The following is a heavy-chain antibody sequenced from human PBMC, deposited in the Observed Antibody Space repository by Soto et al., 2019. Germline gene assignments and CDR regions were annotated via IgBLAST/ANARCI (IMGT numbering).Heavy chain of an antibody. D-gene: IGHD4-17*01. J-gene: IGHJ4*02. V-gene: IGHV3-23*01. CDR2: ISGSGGST. CDR3: AKWGYGDYGIGEGLDY. CDR1: GFTFSSYA. Sequence: GGSLRLSCAASGFTFSSYAMSWVRQAPGKGLEWVSAISGSGGSTYYADSVKGRFTISRDNSKNTLYLQMNSLRAEDTAVYYCAKWGYGDYGIGEGLDYWGQGTLVTVSS.